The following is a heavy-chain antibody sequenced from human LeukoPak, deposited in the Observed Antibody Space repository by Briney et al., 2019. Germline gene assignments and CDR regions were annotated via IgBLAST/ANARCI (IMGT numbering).Heavy chain of an antibody. J-gene: IGHJ5*02. D-gene: IGHD6-19*01. V-gene: IGHV4-34*01. Sequence: PSETLSLTCAVYGGSFSGYYWSWIRQPPGKGLEWIGEINHSGSTNYNPPLKSRVTISVDTSKNQFSLKLSSVTAADTAVYYCARGSSGWYTWFDPWGQGTLVTVSS. CDR1: GGSFSGYY. CDR2: INHSGST. CDR3: ARGSSGWYTWFDP.